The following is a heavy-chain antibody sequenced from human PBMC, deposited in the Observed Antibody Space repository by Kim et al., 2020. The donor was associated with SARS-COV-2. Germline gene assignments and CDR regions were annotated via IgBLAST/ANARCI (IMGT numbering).Heavy chain of an antibody. V-gene: IGHV3-21*01. CDR1: GFTFSSYS. J-gene: IGHJ6*02. Sequence: GGSLRLSCAASGFTFSSYSMNWVRQAPGKGLEWVSSISSSSSYKYYADSVKGRFTISRDNAKNSLYLQMNSLRAEDTAVYYCARDPSGGDLFYYYYGMDVWVQGTTVTVSS. D-gene: IGHD2-21*01. CDR2: ISSSSSYK. CDR3: ARDPSGGDLFYYYYGMDV.